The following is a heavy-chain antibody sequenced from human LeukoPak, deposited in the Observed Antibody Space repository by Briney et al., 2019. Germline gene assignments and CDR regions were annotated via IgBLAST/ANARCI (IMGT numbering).Heavy chain of an antibody. D-gene: IGHD3-10*01. CDR3: FREGGD. V-gene: IGHV3-74*01. CDR2: INIDERIT. CDR1: GFSFSTQR. Sequence: GGSLRLSCAASGFSFSTQRMHWVRQAPGGGLVWVSYINIDERITGYADSVKGRFTISRANAKNTLYLQMYSLRAEDTAIYYCFREGGDWGQGTLVTVSS. J-gene: IGHJ4*02.